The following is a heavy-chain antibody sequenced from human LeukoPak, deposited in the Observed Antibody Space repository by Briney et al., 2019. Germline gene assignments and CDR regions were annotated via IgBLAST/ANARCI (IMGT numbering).Heavy chain of an antibody. CDR1: GFTFSSYA. D-gene: IGHD3-3*01. CDR3: AKVSPGIRYYDFWSGPGLSY. Sequence: GGSLRLSCAASGFTFSSYAMSWVRQAPGKGLEWVSAISGSGGSTYYADSVKGRFTISRDNSKNTLYLQMNSLRAEDTAVYYCAKVSPGIRYYDFWSGPGLSYWGQGTLVTVSS. J-gene: IGHJ4*02. V-gene: IGHV3-23*01. CDR2: ISGSGGST.